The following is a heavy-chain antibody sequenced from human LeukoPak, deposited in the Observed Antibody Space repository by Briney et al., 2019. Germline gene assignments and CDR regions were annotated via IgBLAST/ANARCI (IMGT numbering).Heavy chain of an antibody. V-gene: IGHV4-59*01. Sequence: SETLSLTCTVSGGSLSSYYWSWIRQPPGKELERIGYIYYSGSTNYNPSLKSRVTISLDTSKNQFSLKLSSVTAADTDIYYCARYSNAVAGARWFDHWGPGTLVTVSS. J-gene: IGHJ5*02. CDR2: IYYSGST. CDR3: ARYSNAVAGARWFDH. CDR1: GGSLSSYY. D-gene: IGHD2-21*01.